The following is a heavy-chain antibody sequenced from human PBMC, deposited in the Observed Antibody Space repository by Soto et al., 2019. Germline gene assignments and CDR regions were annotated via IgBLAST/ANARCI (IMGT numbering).Heavy chain of an antibody. J-gene: IGHJ3*02. CDR1: GFTVSSNY. D-gene: IGHD3-16*02. CDR2: IYSGGRT. Sequence: EVQLVESGGGLVQPGGSLRLSCAASGFTVSSNYMSWVRQAPGKGLEWVSVIYSGGRTYYADSVKGRFTISRDNSKNTLYLQMNSLRAEDTAVYYCARDLTFGGVIVRGAFDIWGQGTMVTVSS. V-gene: IGHV3-66*01. CDR3: ARDLTFGGVIVRGAFDI.